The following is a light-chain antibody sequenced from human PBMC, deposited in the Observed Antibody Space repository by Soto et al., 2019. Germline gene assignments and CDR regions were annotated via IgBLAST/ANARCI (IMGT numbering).Light chain of an antibody. V-gene: IGKV3-20*01. J-gene: IGKJ2*01. Sequence: EIVLTQSPGTLSLSPGERATLSCRASQSVSNNYLAWYQQKPGQAPRLLVYGASNRATALADRFSGSGSGKDFPLTISRLEPEDFAMYHCQQHGRPRVNFGQATKLQIK. CDR3: QQHGRPRVN. CDR1: QSVSNNY. CDR2: GAS.